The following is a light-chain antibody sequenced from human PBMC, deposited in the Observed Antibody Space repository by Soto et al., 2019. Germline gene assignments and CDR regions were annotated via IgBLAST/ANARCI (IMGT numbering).Light chain of an antibody. J-gene: IGKJ4*01. Sequence: DIQMTQSPSALSASVGDSVTITCRASQTISGYLSWFQQKPGQAPKLLIHGAFRLRSGVPLRFSGSGSGTDFTLTISSLQPEDFATYYCQQTFKTPLTFGGGTKLEIK. V-gene: IGKV1-39*01. CDR1: QTISGY. CDR3: QQTFKTPLT. CDR2: GAF.